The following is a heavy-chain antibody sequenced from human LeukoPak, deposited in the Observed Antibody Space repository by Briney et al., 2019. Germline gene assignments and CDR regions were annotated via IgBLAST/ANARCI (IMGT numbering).Heavy chain of an antibody. D-gene: IGHD2-21*02. Sequence: ASVKVSCKASGYTFTSYGISWVRQPPGPGLEWMGWISAYNGNTNYAQKLQGRVTMTTDTYTSTAYMELRSLRSDDTAVYYCTRAVTSIIDYWGQGTLVTVSS. CDR2: ISAYNGNT. CDR1: GYTFTSYG. J-gene: IGHJ4*02. V-gene: IGHV1-18*01. CDR3: TRAVTSIIDY.